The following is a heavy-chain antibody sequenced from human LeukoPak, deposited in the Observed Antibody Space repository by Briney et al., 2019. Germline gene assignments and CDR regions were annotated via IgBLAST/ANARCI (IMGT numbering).Heavy chain of an antibody. CDR2: VRNDGFDT. Sequence: GGSLRLTCVTSGLTFTNHGFHWLRQSAGRGLEWVAFVRNDGFDTYHSNSVKGRFSISRDDSKNTVYLQMNSLRAEDTALYYCARDRGKDYFGDWGQGTQVTVSS. CDR3: ARDRGKDYFGD. V-gene: IGHV3-30*02. J-gene: IGHJ4*02. CDR1: GLTFTNHG. D-gene: IGHD4-23*01.